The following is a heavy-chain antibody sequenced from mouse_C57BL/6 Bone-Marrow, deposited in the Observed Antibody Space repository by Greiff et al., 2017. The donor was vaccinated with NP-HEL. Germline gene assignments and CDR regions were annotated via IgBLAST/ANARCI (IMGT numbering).Heavy chain of an antibody. CDR1: GYTFTSYW. Sequence: QVQLQQPGAELVKPGASVKLSCKASGYTFTSYWMHWVKQRPGQGLEWIGMIHPNSGSTNYNEQFKSKATLTVDKSSSTVYMQRSILTSVDAAVYYCSRGSCSGFAYWGQGTLVTVSA. D-gene: IGHD1-1*01. CDR2: IHPNSGST. V-gene: IGHV1-64*01. J-gene: IGHJ3*01. CDR3: SRGSCSGFAY.